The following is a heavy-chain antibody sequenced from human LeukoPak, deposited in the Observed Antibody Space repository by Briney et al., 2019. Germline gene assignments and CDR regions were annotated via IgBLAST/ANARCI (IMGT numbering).Heavy chain of an antibody. V-gene: IGHV3-64D*06. CDR3: VKGKIWFGELPFFDY. CDR2: ISSNGGST. D-gene: IGHD3-10*01. Sequence: GGSLRLSCSASGFIFSSYAMHWVRQAPGKGLEYVSAISSNGGSTYYADSVKGRFTISRDNSKNTLYLQMSSLRAEDTAVYYCVKGKIWFGELPFFDYWGQGTLVTVSS. J-gene: IGHJ4*02. CDR1: GFIFSSYA.